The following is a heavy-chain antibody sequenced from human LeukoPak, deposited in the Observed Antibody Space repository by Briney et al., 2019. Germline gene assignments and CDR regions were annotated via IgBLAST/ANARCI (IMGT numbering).Heavy chain of an antibody. CDR1: GGSFSGYY. Sequence: TSSETLSLTCAVYGGSFSGYYWSWIRQPPWKGLEWIGEINHSGSTNYNPSLKSRVTISVDTSKNQFSLKLSSVTAADTAVYYRARWEAAADNNWFDPWGQGTLVTVSS. J-gene: IGHJ5*02. D-gene: IGHD6-13*01. CDR3: ARWEAAADNNWFDP. V-gene: IGHV4-34*01. CDR2: INHSGST.